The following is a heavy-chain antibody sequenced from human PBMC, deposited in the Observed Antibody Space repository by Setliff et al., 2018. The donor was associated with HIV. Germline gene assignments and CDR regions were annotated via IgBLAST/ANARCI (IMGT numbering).Heavy chain of an antibody. J-gene: IGHJ6*01. Sequence: SETLSLTCTVSGDSINSGTYYWSWIRQPAGKGLEWIGRLHLSGDTNYNPSLRSRVTMSIDTSKNQFSLKLSSVTAADTAVYYCARDNSYYYGSGSHYWYGMDVWGQGTTVTVSS. D-gene: IGHD3-10*01. CDR1: GDSINSGTYY. CDR2: LHLSGDT. CDR3: ARDNSYYYGSGSHYWYGMDV. V-gene: IGHV4-61*02.